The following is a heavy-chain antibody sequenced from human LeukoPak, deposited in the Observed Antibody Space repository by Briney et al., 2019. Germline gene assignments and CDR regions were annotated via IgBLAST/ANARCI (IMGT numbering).Heavy chain of an antibody. V-gene: IGHV4-59*01. CDR3: ARVSGTGAFDY. CDR1: GGSISSYY. Sequence: SETLSLTCTVSGGSISSYYWSWIRQPPGKGLEWIGYIYYSGSTNYNPSLKSRVTISVDTSKNQFSLKLSSVTAADTAVYYCARVSGTGAFDYWGQGTLVTVSS. D-gene: IGHD1-7*01. CDR2: IYYSGST. J-gene: IGHJ4*02.